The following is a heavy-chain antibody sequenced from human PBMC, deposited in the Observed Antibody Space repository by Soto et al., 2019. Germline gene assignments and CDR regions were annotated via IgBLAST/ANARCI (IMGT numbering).Heavy chain of an antibody. CDR1: GYTFTSYG. CDR3: ARFLMVRGVIRGYSFDY. Sequence: ASVKVSCKASGYTFTSYGISWVRQAPGQGLEWMGWISAYNGNTNYAQKLQGRVTMTTDTSTSTAYMELRSLRSDDTAVYFCARFLMVRGVIRGYSFDYWGQGTLVTVSS. D-gene: IGHD3-10*01. J-gene: IGHJ4*02. V-gene: IGHV1-18*01. CDR2: ISAYNGNT.